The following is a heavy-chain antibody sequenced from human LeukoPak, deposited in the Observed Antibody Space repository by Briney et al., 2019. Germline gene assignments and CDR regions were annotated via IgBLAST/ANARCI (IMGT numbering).Heavy chain of an antibody. J-gene: IGHJ4*02. V-gene: IGHV3-74*01. Sequence: GGSLRLSCTASGFTFGDYSLSWVRQAPGKGLVWVSRINSDGSSTSYADSVKGRFTISRDNAKNTLYLQMNSLRAEDTAVYYCARISNYYDSNDYWGQGTLVTVSS. CDR3: ARISNYYDSNDY. D-gene: IGHD3-22*01. CDR2: INSDGSST. CDR1: GFTFGDYS.